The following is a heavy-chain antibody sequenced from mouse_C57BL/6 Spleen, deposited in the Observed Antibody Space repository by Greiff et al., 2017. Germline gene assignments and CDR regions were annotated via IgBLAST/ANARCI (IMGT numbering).Heavy chain of an antibody. V-gene: IGHV1-69*01. J-gene: IGHJ3*01. Sequence: QVQLQQPGAELVMPGASVKLSCKASGYTFTSYWMHWVKQRPGQGLEWIGEIDPSDSYTNYNQKFKGKSTLTVDKSSSTAYMQLSSLTSEDAAVYYCARGAQATKSAWFAYWSQGTLVTVSA. CDR2: IDPSDSYT. D-gene: IGHD3-2*02. CDR3: ARGAQATKSAWFAY. CDR1: GYTFTSYW.